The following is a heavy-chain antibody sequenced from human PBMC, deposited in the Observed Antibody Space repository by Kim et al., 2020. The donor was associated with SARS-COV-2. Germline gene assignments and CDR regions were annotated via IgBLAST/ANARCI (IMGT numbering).Heavy chain of an antibody. CDR3: ARDGKDGFDDFDY. CDR2: ISGYNGHI. V-gene: IGHV1-18*01. J-gene: IGHJ4*02. Sequence: ASVKVSCKAFGYSFPNYGISWLRQAPGQGLEWMGWISGYNGHINYAQKFQGRVTMTTDTSRRTAYLELRSLSFDDTAIYYCARDGKDGFDDFDYWGQGTLVTVTS. CDR1: GYSFPNYG. D-gene: IGHD6-25*01.